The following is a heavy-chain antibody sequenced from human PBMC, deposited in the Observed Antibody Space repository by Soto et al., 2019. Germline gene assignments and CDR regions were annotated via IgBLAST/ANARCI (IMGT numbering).Heavy chain of an antibody. V-gene: IGHV1-69*06. Sequence: QVRLVQSGAEMEKPGSSVKVSCKPSGTTFKSYPINWVRQAPGQGLKWMGGFIPVFGTTNLAQEFQGRVTITADKPTGAVYLELISLRSDDTAVYYCATTYPYDISGFHDGFDVWGQGTTVTVSS. CDR3: ATTYPYDISGFHDGFDV. CDR2: FIPVFGTT. J-gene: IGHJ3*01. D-gene: IGHD3-22*01. CDR1: GTTFKSYP.